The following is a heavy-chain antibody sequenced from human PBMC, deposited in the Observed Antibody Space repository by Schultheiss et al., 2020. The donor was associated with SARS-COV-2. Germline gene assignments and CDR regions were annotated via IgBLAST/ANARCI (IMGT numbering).Heavy chain of an antibody. D-gene: IGHD6-6*01. V-gene: IGHV3-30-3*01. Sequence: GESLKISCAASGFTFSSYAMHWVRQAPGKGLEWVAVISYDGSNKYYADSVKGRFTISRDNSKNTLYLQMNSLKTEDTAVYYCTRRIALDAFDIWGQGTMVTVSS. CDR3: TRRIALDAFDI. CDR2: ISYDGSNK. CDR1: GFTFSSYA. J-gene: IGHJ3*02.